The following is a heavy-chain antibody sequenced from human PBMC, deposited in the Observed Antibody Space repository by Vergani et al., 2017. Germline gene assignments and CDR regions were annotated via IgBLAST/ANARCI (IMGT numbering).Heavy chain of an antibody. D-gene: IGHD2-15*01. Sequence: EVQLLQSGGGVIQPGGSVRLSCAASGFTFSACPMTWVRQAPGKGLEWVSAISARYPSTYYADSVKGRFTISRDNSKNMLYLQMNSLRAEDTAVYYCATAGAAYCRGASCYDFFEYWGQGTLVTVSS. CDR1: GFTFSACP. J-gene: IGHJ4*02. CDR2: ISARYPST. V-gene: IGHV3-23*01. CDR3: ATAGAAYCRGASCYDFFEY.